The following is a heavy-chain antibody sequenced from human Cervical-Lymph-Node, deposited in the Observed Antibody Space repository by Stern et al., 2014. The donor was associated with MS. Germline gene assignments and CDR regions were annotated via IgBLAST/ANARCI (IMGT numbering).Heavy chain of an antibody. CDR1: GFSISTSGVG. CDR3: AHRLQSTAAAGWNWGDFDY. D-gene: IGHD6-13*01. Sequence: QITLKASGPTLVKPTQTLTLTCTLSGFSISTSGVGVGWIRQPPGEALEWLALIFWDDDKRYNPSLRGRLTITKAPSTIQVVLTMTNVDPVDTATYYCAHRLQSTAAAGWNWGDFDYWGQGTLVTVSS. J-gene: IGHJ4*02. CDR2: IFWDDDK. V-gene: IGHV2-5*02.